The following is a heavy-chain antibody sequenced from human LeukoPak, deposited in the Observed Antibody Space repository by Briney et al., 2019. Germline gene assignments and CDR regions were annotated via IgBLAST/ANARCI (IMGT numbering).Heavy chain of an antibody. V-gene: IGHV4-39*01. D-gene: IGHD3-22*01. CDR3: ARLTYYYDSSGYYYFDY. CDR2: IYYSGST. Sequence: SETLSLTCTVSGGSISSYYWGWIRQPPGKGLEWIGSIYYSGSTYYNPSLKSRVTISVDTSKNQFSLKLSSVTAADTAVYYCARLTYYYDSSGYYYFDYWGQGTLVTVSS. CDR1: GGSISSYY. J-gene: IGHJ4*02.